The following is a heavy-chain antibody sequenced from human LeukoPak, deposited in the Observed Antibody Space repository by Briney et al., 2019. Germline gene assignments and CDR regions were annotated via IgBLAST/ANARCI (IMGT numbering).Heavy chain of an antibody. CDR3: ARRATVVGPAPFDH. D-gene: IGHD4-23*01. Sequence: DPGGSLRLSCAASGFSFTIYAMSWVRQAPGKGLEWVSAISPGGDTIYYLDSVKGRFTISRDNSKNTLYLQTNSLRAEDTAVYYCARRATVVGPAPFDHWGQGTLVTVSS. J-gene: IGHJ4*02. V-gene: IGHV3-23*01. CDR2: ISPGGDTI. CDR1: GFSFTIYA.